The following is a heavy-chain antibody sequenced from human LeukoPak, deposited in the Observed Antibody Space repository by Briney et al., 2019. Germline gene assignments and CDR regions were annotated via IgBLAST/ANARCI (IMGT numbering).Heavy chain of an antibody. J-gene: IGHJ5*02. Sequence: ASVKVSCKASGYTFTSYGISWLRQTPGQGLEWMGWIGAYNGNTIYAQKLQGRVTMTTDTSTSTAYMELRSLRSDDTAVYYCARDRGGLPIVVVPAATFDPWGQGTLVTVSS. CDR3: ARDRGGLPIVVVPAATFDP. V-gene: IGHV1-18*04. CDR1: GYTFTSYG. CDR2: IGAYNGNT. D-gene: IGHD2-2*01.